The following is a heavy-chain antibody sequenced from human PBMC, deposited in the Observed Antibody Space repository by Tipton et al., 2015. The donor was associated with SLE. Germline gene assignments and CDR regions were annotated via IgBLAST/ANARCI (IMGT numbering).Heavy chain of an antibody. CDR2: IIPIFGTA. D-gene: IGHD3-10*01. CDR3: AREEYYYGSGGYYYGMDV. CDR1: GGTFSSYA. Sequence: QSGAEVKKPGSSVKVSCKASGGTFSSYAISWVRQAPGQGLEWMGGIIPIFGTANYAQKFQGRVTITADESTSTAYMELSSLRSEDTAVYYCAREEYYYGSGGYYYGMDVWGQGTTVTVSS. V-gene: IGHV1-69*01. J-gene: IGHJ6*02.